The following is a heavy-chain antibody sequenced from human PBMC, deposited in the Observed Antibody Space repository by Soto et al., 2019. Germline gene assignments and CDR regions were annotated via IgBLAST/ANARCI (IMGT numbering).Heavy chain of an antibody. V-gene: IGHV3-23*01. Sequence: PGGSLRLSCAASGFTFSSYAMSWVRQAPGKGLEWVSAISGSGGSTYYADSVKGRFTISRDNSKNTLYLQMNSLRAEDTAVYYCAKVPDYCSGGSCYGLFDYWGQGTLVTVSS. CDR3: AKVPDYCSGGSCYGLFDY. D-gene: IGHD2-15*01. CDR1: GFTFSSYA. CDR2: ISGSGGST. J-gene: IGHJ4*02.